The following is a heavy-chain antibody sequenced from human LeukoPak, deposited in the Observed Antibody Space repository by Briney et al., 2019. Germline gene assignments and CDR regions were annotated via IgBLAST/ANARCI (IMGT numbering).Heavy chain of an antibody. Sequence: ASVKVSCKASGYAFTSYDINWVRQATGQGLEWMGWTNPNSGYTGYAQKFQGRVIMTRSTSISTAYMELSSLRSEDTAVYYCARGNRLYSSSWSSLAFGIWGQGTIVTVSS. D-gene: IGHD6-13*01. CDR1: GYAFTSYD. CDR3: ARGNRLYSSSWSSLAFGI. CDR2: TNPNSGYT. J-gene: IGHJ3*02. V-gene: IGHV1-8*01.